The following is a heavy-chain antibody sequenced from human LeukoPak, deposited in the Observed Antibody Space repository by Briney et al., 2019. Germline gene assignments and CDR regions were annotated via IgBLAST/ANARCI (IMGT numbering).Heavy chain of an antibody. V-gene: IGHV4-59*08. CDR1: GDSIGTYY. Sequence: PSETLSLTCTVSGDSIGTYYWSWLRQSPGKGLEWVGYIYVTGTRYNPYLQSRVTISVDRSRNQFFLKMSSVTAADTAVYYCARHIGGGIEDMDVWGKGTKVIVSS. D-gene: IGHD3-16*02. CDR2: IYVTGT. J-gene: IGHJ6*03. CDR3: ARHIGGGIEDMDV.